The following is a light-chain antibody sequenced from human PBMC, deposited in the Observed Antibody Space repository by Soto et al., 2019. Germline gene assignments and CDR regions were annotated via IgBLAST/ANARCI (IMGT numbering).Light chain of an antibody. Sequence: DIQMTQSPSTLSASVGDRVVITCRASQIITTWLAWYQQKPGKAPKLLIYDASSLKSGVPSRFSGSGSGTEFTLTISSLQPDDFATYYCQQYSTYSTFGQGTRLEIK. J-gene: IGKJ5*01. CDR2: DAS. V-gene: IGKV1-5*01. CDR1: QIITTW. CDR3: QQYSTYST.